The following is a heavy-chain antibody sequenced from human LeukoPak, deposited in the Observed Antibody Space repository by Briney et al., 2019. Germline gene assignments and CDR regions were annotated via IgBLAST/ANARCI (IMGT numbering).Heavy chain of an antibody. CDR3: ARSPIDFNYYYGMDV. D-gene: IGHD3-9*01. J-gene: IGHJ6*02. CDR1: GGSISSYY. Sequence: SETLSLTCTVSGGSISSYYWSWIRQPPGKGLEWIGYICYSGSTNYNPSLKSRVTISVDTSKNQFSLKLSSVTAADTAVYYCARSPIDFNYYYGMDVWGQGTTVTVSS. CDR2: ICYSGST. V-gene: IGHV4-59*08.